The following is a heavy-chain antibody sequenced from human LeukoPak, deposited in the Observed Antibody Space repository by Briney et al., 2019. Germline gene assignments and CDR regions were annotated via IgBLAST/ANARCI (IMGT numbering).Heavy chain of an antibody. D-gene: IGHD2-2*01. CDR1: GFTFSSYW. CDR2: IKQDGSEK. V-gene: IGHV3-7*03. CDR3: ARGADCSSTSCPQGNDY. J-gene: IGHJ4*02. Sequence: GSLRLSCAASGFTFSSYWMSWVRQAPGKGLEWVANIKQDGSEKYYVDSVKGRFTISRDNAKNSLYLQMNSLRAEDTAVYYCARGADCSSTSCPQGNDYWGQGTLVTVSS.